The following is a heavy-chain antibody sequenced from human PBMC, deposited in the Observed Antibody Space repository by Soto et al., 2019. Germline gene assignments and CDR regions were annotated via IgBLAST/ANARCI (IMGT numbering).Heavy chain of an antibody. CDR3: ANNWNYVTGMDV. Sequence: EASVKVSCKASGGTFSSYAISWVRQAPGQGLEWMGGIIPIFGTANYAQKFQGRVTITADESTSTAYMELSSLRSEDTAVYYCANNWNYVTGMDVWGQGTTVTVSS. CDR2: IIPIFGTA. J-gene: IGHJ6*02. V-gene: IGHV1-69*13. CDR1: GGTFSSYA. D-gene: IGHD1-7*01.